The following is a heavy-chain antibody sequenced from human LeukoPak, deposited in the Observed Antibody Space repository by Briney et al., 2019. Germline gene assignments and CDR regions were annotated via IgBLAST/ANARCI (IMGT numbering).Heavy chain of an antibody. V-gene: IGHV1-2*02. CDR1: GYTFTGYY. CDR3: ARVGDIVVVPYY. D-gene: IGHD2-2*01. Sequence: VASVKVSCKASGYTFTGYYMHWVRQAPGQGLEWMGWINPDNGGTNYAQRFQGRVTMTRDTSISAAYMELSRLRSDDTAVYYCARVGDIVVVPYYWGQGTLVTVSS. CDR2: INPDNGGT. J-gene: IGHJ4*02.